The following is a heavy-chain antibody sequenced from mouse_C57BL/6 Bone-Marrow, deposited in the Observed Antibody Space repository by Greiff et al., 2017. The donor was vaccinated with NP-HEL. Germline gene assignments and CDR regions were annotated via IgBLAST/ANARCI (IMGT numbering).Heavy chain of an antibody. CDR2: IYPGGGYT. Sequence: QVQLQQSGAELVRPGTSVKMSCKASGYTFTNYWIGWAKQRPGHGLEWIGDIYPGGGYTNYNEKFKGKATLTADKSSSTAYMQFSILTSEDSAIYYCARSSYLYYFDYWGQGTTLTVSS. J-gene: IGHJ2*01. D-gene: IGHD1-1*01. CDR3: ARSSYLYYFDY. CDR1: GYTFTNYW. V-gene: IGHV1-63*01.